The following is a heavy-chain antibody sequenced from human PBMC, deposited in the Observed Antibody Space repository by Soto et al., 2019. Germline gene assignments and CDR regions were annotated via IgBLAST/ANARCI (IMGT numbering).Heavy chain of an antibody. V-gene: IGHV4-30-4*01. Sequence: TLSLTCTVSGGSISSGDYYWSWIRQPPGKGLEWIGYIYYSGSTYYNPSLKSRLTISVDTSKNQFFLKLNSVTAADTAVYYCARTYHDIVVVVAATGWFDPWGQGTLVTVSS. CDR2: IYYSGST. J-gene: IGHJ5*02. D-gene: IGHD2-15*01. CDR3: ARTYHDIVVVVAATGWFDP. CDR1: GGSISSGDYY.